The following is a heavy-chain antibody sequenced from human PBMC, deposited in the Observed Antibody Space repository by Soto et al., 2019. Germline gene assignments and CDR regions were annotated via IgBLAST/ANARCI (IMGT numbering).Heavy chain of an antibody. J-gene: IGHJ4*02. CDR3: ARQADVSGTVDYAYDY. Sequence: PGESLKISCKTSGYRFTTYWIGWVRQMPGKGLEWMGIIYPGDSDTMYSPSFQGQVTISADKSVSTAFLQWSSLKASDTAIYYCARQADVSGTVDYAYDYWGQGTQVTFSS. V-gene: IGHV5-51*01. D-gene: IGHD1-20*01. CDR1: GYRFTTYW. CDR2: IYPGDSDT.